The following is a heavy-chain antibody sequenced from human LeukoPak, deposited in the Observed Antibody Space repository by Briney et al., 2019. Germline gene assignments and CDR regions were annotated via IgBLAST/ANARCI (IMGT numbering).Heavy chain of an antibody. CDR2: FDPEDGGT. CDR1: GYTLTELS. D-gene: IGHD5-12*01. CDR3: ATDREIVATRFDY. V-gene: IGHV1-24*01. Sequence: ASVKVSCKVSGYTLTELSMHWVRQAPGKGLEWMGGFDPEDGGTIYAQKFQGRVTMTEDTSTDTAYMELNSLRSEDTAVYYCATDREIVATRFDYWGQGTLVTVSS. J-gene: IGHJ4*02.